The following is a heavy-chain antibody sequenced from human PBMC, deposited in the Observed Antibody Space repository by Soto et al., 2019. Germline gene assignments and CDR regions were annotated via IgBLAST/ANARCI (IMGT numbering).Heavy chain of an antibody. J-gene: IGHJ4*02. CDR3: ASYSGYCSGGSCYSDY. CDR2: INHSGGT. Sequence: SETLSLTCAVYGGSFSGYYWSWIRQPPGKGLEWIGEINHSGGTNYNPSLKSRVTISVDTSKNQFSLKLSSVTAADTAVYYCASYSGYCSGGSCYSDYWGQGTLVTVSS. D-gene: IGHD2-15*01. V-gene: IGHV4-34*01. CDR1: GGSFSGYY.